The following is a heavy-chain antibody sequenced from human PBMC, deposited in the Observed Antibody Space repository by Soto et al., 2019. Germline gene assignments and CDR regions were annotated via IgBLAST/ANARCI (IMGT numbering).Heavy chain of an antibody. V-gene: IGHV1-3*01. J-gene: IGHJ5*02. CDR3: ARDQYCSSTSCLPYNWFDP. CDR2: INAGNGNT. CDR1: GYTFTSYA. Sequence: ASVKVSCKASGYTFTSYAMHWVRQAPGQRLEWMGWINAGNGNTEYSQKFQGRVTITRDTSASTAYMELSSLRSEDTAVYYCARDQYCSSTSCLPYNWFDPWGQGTLVTVPQ. D-gene: IGHD2-2*01.